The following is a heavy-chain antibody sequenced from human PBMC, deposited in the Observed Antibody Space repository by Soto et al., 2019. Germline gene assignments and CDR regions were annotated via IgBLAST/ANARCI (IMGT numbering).Heavy chain of an antibody. D-gene: IGHD1-7*01. CDR1: GFTFSSCA. J-gene: IGHJ5*02. CDR2: ISGSGGST. Sequence: PXESLRLSCAASGFTFSSCAMSWVRQAPGKGLEWVSAISGSGGSTYYADSVKGRFTISRDNSKNTLYLQMNSLRAEDAAVYYCAKWTLSNWNFPPYNWFDHWGQGTLVTSPQ. V-gene: IGHV3-23*01. CDR3: AKWTLSNWNFPPYNWFDH.